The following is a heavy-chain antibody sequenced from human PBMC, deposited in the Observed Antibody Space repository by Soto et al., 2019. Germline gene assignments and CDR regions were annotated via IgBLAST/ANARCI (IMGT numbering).Heavy chain of an antibody. J-gene: IGHJ4*02. CDR2: MNPNTVNT. V-gene: IGHV1-8*01. D-gene: IGHD6-25*01. CDR1: GYTFATYD. Sequence: QVQLVQSGAEVKKPGASVKVSCKASGYTFATYDFAWVRQATGQGLEWMGWMNPNTVNTGYAQAFRGRVTMTRNTSITTGYMELSSLRSEDTAVYFCARRKERSGPDYLAYWGQGTLVNVSS. CDR3: ARRKERSGPDYLAY.